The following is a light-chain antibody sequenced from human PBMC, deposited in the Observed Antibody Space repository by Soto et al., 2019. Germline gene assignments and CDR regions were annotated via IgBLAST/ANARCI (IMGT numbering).Light chain of an antibody. Sequence: DIQLTQSPSFLSASVGDRVTITCRASQGIRSYLAWYQQKPGKAPKLLIYTASTLQSGVPSRFSGSESGTEFTLTISSLQPEDFATYYCQQLNSYPITFGQGTKVDIK. CDR1: QGIRSY. J-gene: IGKJ1*01. V-gene: IGKV1-9*01. CDR2: TAS. CDR3: QQLNSYPIT.